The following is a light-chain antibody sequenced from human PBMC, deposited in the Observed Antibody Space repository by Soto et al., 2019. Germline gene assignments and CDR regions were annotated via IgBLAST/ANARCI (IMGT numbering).Light chain of an antibody. CDR1: QSVGTN. CDR3: QQYNTWPQT. CDR2: GVS. J-gene: IGKJ1*01. V-gene: IGKV3-15*01. Sequence: ERVMTQSPVTLSLSPGESVTLSCRASQSVGTNLAWYQQKPGQAPSLLIYGVSTRATGIPTRFSGSGSGRQFTLTISSLQSEDFAVYYCQQYNTWPQTFGQGTKVDIK.